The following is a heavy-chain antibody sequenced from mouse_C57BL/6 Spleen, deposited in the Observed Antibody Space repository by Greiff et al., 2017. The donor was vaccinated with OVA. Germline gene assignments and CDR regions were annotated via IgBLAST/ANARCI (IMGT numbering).Heavy chain of an antibody. J-gene: IGHJ2*01. CDR2: IYPGDGDT. CDR1: GYAFSSSW. D-gene: IGHD2-3*01. V-gene: IGHV1-82*01. CDR3: ARLYDGHYVGDFDY. Sequence: QVQLQQSGPELVKPGASVKISCKASGYAFSSSWMNWVKQRPGKGLEWIGRIYPGDGDTNYNGKFKGKATLTADKSSSTAYMQLSSLTSEDSAVYFCARLYDGHYVGDFDYWGQGTTLTVSS.